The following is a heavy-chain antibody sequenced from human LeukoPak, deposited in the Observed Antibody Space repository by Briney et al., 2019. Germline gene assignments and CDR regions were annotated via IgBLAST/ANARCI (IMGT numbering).Heavy chain of an antibody. J-gene: IGHJ4*02. D-gene: IGHD5-24*01. Sequence: GGSLRLSCAASGFTFSNYWMPWVRQAPGKGLVWVSRINSDGSSTNYADSVKGRFTISRDNAKNTLYLQMNSLRAEDTAVYYCSRAFGGYNPFDYWGQGTLVTVSS. CDR2: INSDGSST. CDR1: GFTFSNYW. V-gene: IGHV3-74*01. CDR3: SRAFGGYNPFDY.